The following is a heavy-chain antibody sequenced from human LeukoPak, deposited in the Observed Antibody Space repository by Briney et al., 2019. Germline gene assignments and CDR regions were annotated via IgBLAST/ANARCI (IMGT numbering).Heavy chain of an antibody. CDR3: ASTSYGDYSINWFDP. CDR2: IYYSGST. CDR1: GGSISSSSYY. Sequence: SESLSLTCTVSGGSISSSSYYWGWIRQPPGRGLEWIGSIYYSGSTYYNPSLKSRVTISVDTSKNQFSLKLSSVTAADTAVYYCASTSYGDYSINWFDPWGQGTLVTVSS. D-gene: IGHD4-17*01. J-gene: IGHJ5*02. V-gene: IGHV4-39*07.